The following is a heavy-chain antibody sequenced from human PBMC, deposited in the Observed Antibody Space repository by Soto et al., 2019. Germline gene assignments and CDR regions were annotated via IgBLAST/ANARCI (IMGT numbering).Heavy chain of an antibody. D-gene: IGHD3-10*01. CDR1: GDSISSGDYY. Sequence: PSETLSLTCTVSGDSISSGDYYWSWIRQPPGKGLEWIGCIYYSGNTNYNPSLKRRFTISVDTSKNQFSLKLSSVTAADTAVYYCARGVGINYYGSGSYRPPYYYYGMDVWGQGTTVTVSS. CDR2: IYYSGNT. CDR3: ARGVGINYYGSGSYRPPYYYYGMDV. V-gene: IGHV4-30-4*01. J-gene: IGHJ6*02.